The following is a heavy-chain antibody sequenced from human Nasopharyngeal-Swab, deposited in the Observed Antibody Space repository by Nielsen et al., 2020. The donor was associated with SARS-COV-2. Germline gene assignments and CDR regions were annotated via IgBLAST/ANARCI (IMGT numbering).Heavy chain of an antibody. CDR2: ISYDGSNK. J-gene: IGHJ4*02. Sequence: WIRQPPGKGLEWVAVISYDGSNKYYADPVKGRFTISRDNSKNTLYLQMNSLRAEDTAVYYCAKVLAVAGTGGYWGQGTLVTVSS. V-gene: IGHV3-30*18. CDR3: AKVLAVAGTGGY. D-gene: IGHD6-19*01.